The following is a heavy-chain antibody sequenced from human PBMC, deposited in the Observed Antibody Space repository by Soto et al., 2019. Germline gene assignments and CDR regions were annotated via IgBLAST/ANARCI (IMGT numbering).Heavy chain of an antibody. CDR3: ASRSSSSYYYYGMDV. D-gene: IGHD6-6*01. CDR1: GYSFTIYW. V-gene: IGHV5-10-1*01. Sequence: GESLKISCKGSGYSFTIYWISWVRQMPGKGLEWMGRIDPSDSYTNYSPSFQGHVTISADKSSSTAYLQWSSLKASDTAMYYCASRSSSSYYYYGMDVWGQGTTVTVSS. J-gene: IGHJ6*02. CDR2: IDPSDSYT.